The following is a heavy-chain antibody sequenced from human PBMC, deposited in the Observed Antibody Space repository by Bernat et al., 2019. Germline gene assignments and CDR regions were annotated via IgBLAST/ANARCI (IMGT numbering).Heavy chain of an antibody. CDR1: GFTSSSHA. CDR3: AASGYGTIDI. J-gene: IGHJ3*02. CDR2: IRNSGGSE. V-gene: IGHV3-23*01. D-gene: IGHD3-22*01. Sequence: EVQLLESGGGLVQPGGSLRLSCAASGFTSSSHAMSWVRQAPGKGLEWVPTIRNSGGSEYYADSVKGRFTISRDNPKNTLSLQMNNLRAEDTAVYYCAASGYGTIDIWGQGTMVTVS.